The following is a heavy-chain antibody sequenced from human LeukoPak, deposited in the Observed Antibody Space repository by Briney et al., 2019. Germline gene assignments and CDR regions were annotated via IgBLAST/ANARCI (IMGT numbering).Heavy chain of an antibody. J-gene: IGHJ4*02. CDR1: GYIFTGYY. CDR2: INPNSGGT. D-gene: IGHD3-10*01. V-gene: IGHV1-2*02. CDR3: ARDCGFGECRLDC. Sequence: GASVKVSCKASGYIFTGYYMHWVRQAPGQGLEWMGWINPNSGGTNYAQKFQGRVTMTRDTSISTAYMELSRLRSDDTAVYYCARDCGFGECRLDCWGQGTLVTVSS.